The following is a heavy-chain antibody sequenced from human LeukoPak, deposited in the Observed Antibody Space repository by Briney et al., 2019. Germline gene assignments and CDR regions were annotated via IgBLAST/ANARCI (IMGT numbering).Heavy chain of an antibody. CDR1: EGTFSSYA. J-gene: IGHJ3*02. CDR3: ARFQPGMNYYDSSGYSGDAFDI. V-gene: IGHV1-8*02. Sequence: GSSVKVSCKASEGTFSSYAISWVRQATGQGLEWMGWMNPNSGNTGYAQKFQGRVTMTRNTSISTAYMELSSLRSEDTAVYYCARFQPGMNYYDSSGYSGDAFDIWGQGTMVTVSS. D-gene: IGHD3-22*01. CDR2: MNPNSGNT.